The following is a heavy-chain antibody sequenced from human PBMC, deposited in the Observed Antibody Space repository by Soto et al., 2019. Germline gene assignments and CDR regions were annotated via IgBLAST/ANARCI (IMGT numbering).Heavy chain of an antibody. CDR3: ASNYGSGYRAFDY. J-gene: IGHJ4*02. CDR1: GDTFNFYS. D-gene: IGHD3-10*01. CDR2: VNPILSMS. Sequence: QVQLVQSGAEVKRPGSSVKVSCKASGDTFNFYSINWVRQAPGVGLEWVGRVNPILSMSNYAQRFQGRVTMTADKSTSKAYMELRSLRSEDTAIYYCASNYGSGYRAFDYWGQGALVTVSS. V-gene: IGHV1-69*02.